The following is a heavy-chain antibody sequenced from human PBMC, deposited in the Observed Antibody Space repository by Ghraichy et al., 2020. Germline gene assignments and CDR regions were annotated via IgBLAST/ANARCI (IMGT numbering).Heavy chain of an antibody. CDR1: GDSVSSNRYY. V-gene: IGHV4-61*01. J-gene: IGHJ2*01. CDR3: ARDEESRGYFDL. CDR2: IYYTGDN. Sequence: SETLSLTCTVSGDSVSSNRYYWSWIRQPPGKGLEWIAYIYYTGDNDYNSSLRSRVTISLDTSKNQFSLQLRSVTAADTAVYYCARDEESRGYFDLWGRGTLVTVSS.